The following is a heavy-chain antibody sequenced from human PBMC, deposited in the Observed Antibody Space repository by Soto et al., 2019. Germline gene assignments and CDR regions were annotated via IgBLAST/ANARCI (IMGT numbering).Heavy chain of an antibody. J-gene: IGHJ6*02. Sequence: SETLSLTCAVYGGSFSGYYWSWSRQPPWKGLEWIGEINHSGSTNYNPSLKSRVTISVDTSKNQFSLKLSSVTAADTAVYYCARGLGSGRDYYYYYGMDVWGQGTTVTVSS. CDR2: INHSGST. CDR1: GGSFSGYY. CDR3: ARGLGSGRDYYYYYGMDV. D-gene: IGHD3-10*01. V-gene: IGHV4-34*01.